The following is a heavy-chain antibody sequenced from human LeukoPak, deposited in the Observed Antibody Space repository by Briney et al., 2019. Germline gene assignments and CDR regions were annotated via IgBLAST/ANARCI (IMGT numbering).Heavy chain of an antibody. Sequence: SQTLSLSCAISGDSVTSNSSAWNWIRQSPSKGLEWLGRIYYRSKWYNDYAVFVESRITIKPDISKNQFSLQLNSVTPEDTAVYYCARDVRRVVGAWGQGTLVTVSS. D-gene: IGHD2-15*01. J-gene: IGHJ5*02. CDR1: GDSVTSNSSA. CDR2: IYYRSKWYN. V-gene: IGHV6-1*01. CDR3: ARDVRRVVGA.